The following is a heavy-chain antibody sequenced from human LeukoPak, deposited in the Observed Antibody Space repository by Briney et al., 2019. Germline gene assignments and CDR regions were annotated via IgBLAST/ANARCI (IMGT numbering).Heavy chain of an antibody. J-gene: IGHJ4*02. V-gene: IGHV3-23*01. CDR3: ARDYASDY. D-gene: IGHD3-10*01. CDR2: ISGSGGST. CDR1: GFTFTSSA. Sequence: GGSLRLSCAASGFTFTSSAMNWVRQAPGKGLEWVSGISGSGGSTYYADSVKGRFTISRDNAKNSLYLQMSSLRAEDTAVYYCARDYASDYWGQGTLVTVSS.